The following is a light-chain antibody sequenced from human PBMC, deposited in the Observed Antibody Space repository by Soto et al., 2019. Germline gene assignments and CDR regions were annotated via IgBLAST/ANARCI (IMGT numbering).Light chain of an antibody. J-gene: IGKJ1*01. CDR3: QQYGSSPT. V-gene: IGKV3-20*01. CDR1: QSVSSSY. CDR2: GAS. Sequence: EIVLTQSPGTLSLSPGERATLSCRASQSVSSSYLAWYQQKPGQAPRLLIYGASTRATGIPDRFSGGGSGTDFTLTITRLEPEYFAVFYCQQYGSSPTFGQGTKVEIK.